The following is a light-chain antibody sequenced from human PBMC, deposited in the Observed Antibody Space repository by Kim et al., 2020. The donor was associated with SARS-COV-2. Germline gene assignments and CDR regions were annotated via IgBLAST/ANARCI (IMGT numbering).Light chain of an antibody. CDR1: KLRYNY. Sequence: SPGRTACIACSGNKLRYNYASCYQQKPGQSPVLVIYQDDRRPSGIAWRFSGSNAGDAATLTIGGHQANDEADYCCQAYDSTIFVVFGGGTQLTVL. CDR3: QAYDSTIFVV. CDR2: QDD. J-gene: IGLJ2*01. V-gene: IGLV3-1*01.